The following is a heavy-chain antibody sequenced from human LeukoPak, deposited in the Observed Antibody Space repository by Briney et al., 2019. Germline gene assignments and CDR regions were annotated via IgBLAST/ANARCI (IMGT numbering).Heavy chain of an antibody. D-gene: IGHD3-22*01. CDR3: ARDPYYYDSSGYVDY. CDR1: GFTSSSNA. CDR2: ISYDGSDK. J-gene: IGHJ4*02. Sequence: GGSLRLSCAASGFTSSSNAMHWVRQAPGKGLEWVAVISYDGSDKYYADSVKGRFTISRDNSKNTLDLEMNSLRAEDTAVYYCARDPYYYDSSGYVDYWGQGTLVTVSS. V-gene: IGHV3-30*01.